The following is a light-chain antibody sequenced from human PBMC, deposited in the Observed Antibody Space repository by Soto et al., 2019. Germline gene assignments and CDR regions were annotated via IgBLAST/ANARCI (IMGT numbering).Light chain of an antibody. Sequence: QPVLTQSPSASASLGASVKLTCTLSSGHSSYAIAWHQQQPEKGPRYLMKLSSDGSHSKGDGIPDRFSGSSSGAERYLTISSLQSEDEADYYCQTWDTGARVVFGGWTKRTVL. CDR2: LSSDGSH. CDR3: QTWDTGARVV. V-gene: IGLV4-69*01. CDR1: SGHSSYA. J-gene: IGLJ2*01.